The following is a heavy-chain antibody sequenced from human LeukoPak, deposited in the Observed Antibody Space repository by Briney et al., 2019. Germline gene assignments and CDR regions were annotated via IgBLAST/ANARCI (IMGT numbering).Heavy chain of an antibody. Sequence: GGSLRLSCVASGFTFSNTWMNWVRQAPGKGLEWVGRIMTKTAGGATDYAAPVKGRFTISRDDSKNTVYLQMNSLNTEDTDVYYCTTVRSYWGQGTLVTVSS. J-gene: IGHJ4*02. CDR3: TTVRSY. CDR2: IMTKTAGGAT. CDR1: GFTFSNTW. V-gene: IGHV3-15*01.